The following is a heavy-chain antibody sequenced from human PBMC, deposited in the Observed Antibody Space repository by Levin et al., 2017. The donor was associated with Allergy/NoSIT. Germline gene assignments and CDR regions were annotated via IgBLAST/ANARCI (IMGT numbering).Heavy chain of an antibody. D-gene: IGHD2-2*02. CDR2: IRSKAYGGTT. CDR3: TRDPGLLYGPTRNSFDY. V-gene: IGHV3-49*03. CDR1: GFTFGDYA. J-gene: IGHJ4*02. Sequence: GGSLRLSCTASGFTFGDYAMSWFRQAPGKGLEWVGFIRSKAYGGTTEYAASVKGRFTISRDDSKSIAYLQMNSLKTEDTAVYYCTRDPGLLYGPTRNSFDYWGQGTLVTVSS.